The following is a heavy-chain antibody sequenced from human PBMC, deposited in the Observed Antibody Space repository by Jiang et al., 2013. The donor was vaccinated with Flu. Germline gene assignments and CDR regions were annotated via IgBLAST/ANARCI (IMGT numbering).Heavy chain of an antibody. J-gene: IGHJ3*02. CDR2: SILVTLIP. D-gene: IGHD5-12*01. CDR3: ARLGGYPKDAFDI. Sequence: IGWVRQMPGKGLEWMGSSILVTLIPDTSPSFQGQVTISADKSISTAYLQWSSLKASDTAMYYCARLGGYPKDAFDIWGQGTMVTVSS. V-gene: IGHV5-51*01.